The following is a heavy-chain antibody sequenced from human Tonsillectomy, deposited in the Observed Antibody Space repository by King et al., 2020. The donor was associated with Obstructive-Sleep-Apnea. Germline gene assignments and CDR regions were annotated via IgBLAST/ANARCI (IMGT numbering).Heavy chain of an antibody. CDR3: AGDAPPLYSGYETLYFDY. D-gene: IGHD5-12*01. CDR2: IYTSGST. Sequence: QLQESGPGLVKPSETLSLTCTVSGGSISSYYWNWIRQPAGKGLEWIGRIYTSGSTNYNPSLRSRVTMSVDTSKNQFSLKLSSVTAADTAVYYCAGDAPPLYSGYETLYFDYWGQGTLVTVSS. V-gene: IGHV4-4*07. CDR1: GGSISSYY. J-gene: IGHJ4*02.